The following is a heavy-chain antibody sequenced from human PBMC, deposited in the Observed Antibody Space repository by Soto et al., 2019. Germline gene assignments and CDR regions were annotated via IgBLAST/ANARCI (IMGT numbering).Heavy chain of an antibody. V-gene: IGHV4-34*01. CDR2: INHSGST. Sequence: SETLSLTCAVYGGSFSGYYWSWIRQPPGKGLEWIGEINHSGSTNYNPSLKSRVTISVDTSKNQFSLKLSSVTAADTAVYYCARGLNIWSGYYKLDDWGQGTRVTVSS. D-gene: IGHD3-3*01. CDR3: ARGLNIWSGYYKLDD. CDR1: GGSFSGYY. J-gene: IGHJ4*02.